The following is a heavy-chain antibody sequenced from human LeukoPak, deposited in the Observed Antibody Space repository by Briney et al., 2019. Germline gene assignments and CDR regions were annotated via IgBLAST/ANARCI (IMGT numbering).Heavy chain of an antibody. D-gene: IGHD5-24*01. CDR2: ISSNGGST. CDR1: GFTFSSYA. V-gene: IGHV3-64*01. J-gene: IGHJ4*02. CDR3: ARGQRWLQSFDY. Sequence: QPGGSLRLSCAASGFTFSSYAMHWVRQAPGKGLEYVSAISSNGGSTYYANSVKGRFTISRDNSKNTLYLQMGSLRAEDMAVYYCARGQRWLQSFDYWGQGTLVTVSS.